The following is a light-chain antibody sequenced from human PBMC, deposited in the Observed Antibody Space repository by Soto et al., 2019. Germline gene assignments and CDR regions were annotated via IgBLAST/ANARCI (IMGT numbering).Light chain of an antibody. CDR3: SSYTSSNTLGV. CDR2: HNS. CDR1: SSNIGAGYD. V-gene: IGLV1-40*01. Sequence: QSVLTQPPSVSGAPGQRVTISCTGSSSNIGAGYDVHWYQQLPGTAPKLLIYHNSNRPSGVPNRFSGSKSGTTASLTISGLQAEDEADYYCSSYTSSNTLGVFGTGTKVTVL. J-gene: IGLJ1*01.